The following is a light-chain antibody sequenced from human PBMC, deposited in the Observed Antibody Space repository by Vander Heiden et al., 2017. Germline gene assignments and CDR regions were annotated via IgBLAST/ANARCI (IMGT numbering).Light chain of an antibody. V-gene: IGLV3-25*03. Sequence: SYELTQPPSVSVSPGQTARITRPGVALPKQYPYWYKQKPGQAPVLGIYKDSERPSGIRERFSGSSSGTTVKLTISGVQAEDEADYYCQSADSSGTYYVFGTGTKVTVL. CDR2: KDS. CDR3: QSADSSGTYYV. J-gene: IGLJ1*01. CDR1: ALPKQY.